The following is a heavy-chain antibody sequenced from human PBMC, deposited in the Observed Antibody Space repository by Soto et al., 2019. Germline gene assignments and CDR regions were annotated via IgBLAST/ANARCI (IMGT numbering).Heavy chain of an antibody. J-gene: IGHJ4*02. D-gene: IGHD5-18*01. V-gene: IGHV1-69*01. Sequence: QVQLVQSGAEVKKPGSSVRVSCKASGGTFGNHAISWVRQAPGQGLEWLGGIIPVLGVGDNAQNFQGSVTITADASTSTAYLELSSLRSEDTALYYCAREAGYTYGYVFAYVGQGTLVTVSS. CDR2: IIPVLGVG. CDR1: GGTFGNHA. CDR3: AREAGYTYGYVFAY.